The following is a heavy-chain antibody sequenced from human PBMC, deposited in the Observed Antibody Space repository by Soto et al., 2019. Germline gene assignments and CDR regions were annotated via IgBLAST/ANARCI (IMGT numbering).Heavy chain of an antibody. J-gene: IGHJ5*01. D-gene: IGHD1-1*01. V-gene: IGHV1-8*01. CDR1: GYTFTSYD. Sequence: QVQLVQSGAEVKTPGASVKVSCKDSGYTFTSYDINWVRQATGQGLEWMGWMNPNSGNTGYAQKFQGRITRTRDTSISTAYMELTGLRSDDTAIYYCATYRRGAGTGSSWFDSWGQGTLVTVSS. CDR3: ATYRRGAGTGSSWFDS. CDR2: MNPNSGNT.